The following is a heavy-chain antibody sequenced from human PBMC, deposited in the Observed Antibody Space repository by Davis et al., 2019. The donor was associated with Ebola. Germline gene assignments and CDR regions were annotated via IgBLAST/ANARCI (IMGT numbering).Heavy chain of an antibody. J-gene: IGHJ4*02. Sequence: GGSLRLSCAASGFTFSNYAIHWVRQAPGKGLQWVARISYDGSSKYYADSVKGRFTISRDTSKNTVYLQMNSLRSEDTAVYFCARHDDYWGQGTLVTVSS. CDR1: GFTFSNYA. CDR3: ARHDDY. CDR2: ISYDGSSK. V-gene: IGHV3-30-3*01.